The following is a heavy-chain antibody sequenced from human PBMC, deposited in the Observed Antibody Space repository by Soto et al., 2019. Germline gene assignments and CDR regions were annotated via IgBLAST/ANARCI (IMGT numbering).Heavy chain of an antibody. J-gene: IGHJ3*02. CDR1: GYSFSSFG. CDR3: ARDVRVGANMDASEM. V-gene: IGHV1-18*01. D-gene: IGHD1-26*01. CDR2: ISFYNGKT. Sequence: QGQLVQSGPEVKKPGASVKVSCKTSGYSFSSFGISWLRRAPGQGPEWMGWISFYNGKTNFAQKFQDRITLTTDTSTTTAYMELRSLTSDDTAMYYCARDVRVGANMDASEMWGQGTMVNVSS.